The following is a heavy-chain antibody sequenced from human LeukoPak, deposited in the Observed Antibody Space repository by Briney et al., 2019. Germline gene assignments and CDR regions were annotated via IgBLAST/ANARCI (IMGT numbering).Heavy chain of an antibody. CDR3: ARGLVTHVGLWNY. CDR2: INHSGST. V-gene: IGHV4-34*01. D-gene: IGHD2-21*02. J-gene: IGHJ4*02. CDR1: GGSLSDYY. Sequence: SETLSLTCAVYGGSLSDYYWSWIRQPPGQGLQWLGEINHSGSTNYNPSLKSRVTLSLDTSKNQFSLKVRSVTAADTAVYYCARGLVTHVGLWNYWGEGSLVSVSS.